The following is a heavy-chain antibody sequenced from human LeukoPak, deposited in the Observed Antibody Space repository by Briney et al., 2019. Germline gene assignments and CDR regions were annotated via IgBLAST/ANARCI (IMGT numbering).Heavy chain of an antibody. J-gene: IGHJ3*02. Sequence: SETLSLTCAVYGGSFSGYYWSWIRQPPGKGLEWIGEINHSGSTNYNPSLKSRVTISVDTSKNQFSLKLSSVTAADTAVYYCARVRAGSSSPSVRDAFDIWGQGTMVTVSS. CDR3: ARVRAGSSSPSVRDAFDI. CDR2: INHSGST. D-gene: IGHD6-6*01. V-gene: IGHV4-34*01. CDR1: GGSFSGYY.